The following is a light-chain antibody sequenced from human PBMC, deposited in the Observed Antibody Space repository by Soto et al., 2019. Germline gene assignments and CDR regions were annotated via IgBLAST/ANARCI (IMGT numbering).Light chain of an antibody. V-gene: IGLV6-57*04. CDR2: EDN. CDR3: QSYDSSNHGV. J-gene: IGLJ2*01. Sequence: NFILTQPHSVSESPGKTVTISCTRSSGSIASNYVQWYQQRPGSAPTTVIYEDNQRPSGVPDRFSGSIDSSSNSASLTISGLKTEDEADYYCQSYDSSNHGVFGGGTKVTVL. CDR1: SGSIASNY.